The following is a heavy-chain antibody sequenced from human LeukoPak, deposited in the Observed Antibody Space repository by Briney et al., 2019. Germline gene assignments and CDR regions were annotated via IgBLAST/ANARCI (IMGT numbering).Heavy chain of an antibody. D-gene: IGHD5-12*01. CDR2: IYHSGST. J-gene: IGHJ4*02. Sequence: ASETLSLTCTVSGYSISSGYYWGWIRQPPGKGLEWIGSIYHSGSTYYNPSLKSRVTISVDTSKNQFSLKLSSVTAADTAVYYCARVIRLGGFDYWGQGTLVTVSS. CDR3: ARVIRLGGFDY. V-gene: IGHV4-38-2*02. CDR1: GYSISSGYY.